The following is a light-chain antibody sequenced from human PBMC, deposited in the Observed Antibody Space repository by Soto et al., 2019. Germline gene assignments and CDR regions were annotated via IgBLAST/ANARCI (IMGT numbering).Light chain of an antibody. Sequence: DIQMTQSPSSLSASVGDRVTISCRASQTINTFLNWYHQNSGKAPKLLIYSASNLQSGVPSRFSGSGSGTEFTLTISSLQPEDVGTYYCQQSYSSPRTFGQGTKVEIK. CDR1: QTINTF. J-gene: IGKJ1*01. V-gene: IGKV1-39*01. CDR2: SAS. CDR3: QQSYSSPRT.